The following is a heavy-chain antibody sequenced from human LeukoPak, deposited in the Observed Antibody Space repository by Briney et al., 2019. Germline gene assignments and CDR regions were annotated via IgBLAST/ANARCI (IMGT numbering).Heavy chain of an antibody. Sequence: GGSLRLSCAASGFTVSSNYMSWVRQAPGKGLEWASVIYSGGSTYYADSVKGRFTISRDNSKNTLYLQMNSLRPEDTAVYYCVKEHNTGWPNFDYWGQGTLVTVSS. CDR2: IYSGGST. CDR3: VKEHNTGWPNFDY. J-gene: IGHJ4*02. D-gene: IGHD6-19*01. CDR1: GFTVSSNY. V-gene: IGHV3-53*05.